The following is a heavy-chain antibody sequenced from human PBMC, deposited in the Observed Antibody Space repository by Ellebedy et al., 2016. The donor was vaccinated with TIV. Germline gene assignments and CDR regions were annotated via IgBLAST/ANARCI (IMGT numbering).Heavy chain of an antibody. CDR1: GGSISNYY. D-gene: IGHD3-10*01. Sequence: MPSETLSLTCTASGGSISNYYWNWIRQAPGKGLEWIGYIYYPGSTNSKPSLKSRVTISVDTSKNQFSLRLSYVTAANTAVYYCVRREAHRGVKGLYNWFDPWGQGTLVTVSS. CDR2: IYYPGST. CDR3: VRREAHRGVKGLYNWFDP. J-gene: IGHJ5*02. V-gene: IGHV4-59*08.